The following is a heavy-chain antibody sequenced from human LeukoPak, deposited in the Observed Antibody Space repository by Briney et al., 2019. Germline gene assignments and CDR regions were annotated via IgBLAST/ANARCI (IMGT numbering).Heavy chain of an antibody. CDR1: GFTFSSYA. Sequence: GGSLRLSCAASGFTFSSYAMNWVRQAPGKGLEWVSSIDSSSSYIYYADSVKGRFTISRANAKNSLFLQMNSLRAEDTAVYYCARGPHGGFVIIPTEFWGQGTLVTVSS. CDR2: IDSSSSYI. D-gene: IGHD3-3*01. CDR3: ARGPHGGFVIIPTEF. V-gene: IGHV3-21*01. J-gene: IGHJ4*02.